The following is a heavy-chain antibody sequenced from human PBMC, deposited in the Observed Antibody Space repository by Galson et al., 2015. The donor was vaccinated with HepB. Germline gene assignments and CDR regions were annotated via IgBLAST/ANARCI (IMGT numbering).Heavy chain of an antibody. Sequence: SLRLSCAASGFTLSSFWMSWVRQAPGKGLEWVADIKEDGSEKYYVDSVEGRFSISRDNAENSLYLQMNSLRDEDTAVYYCARGDDCSGGGCYLNWYFDLWGRGTLVTVSS. D-gene: IGHD2-15*01. J-gene: IGHJ2*01. V-gene: IGHV3-7*01. CDR3: ARGDDCSGGGCYLNWYFDL. CDR2: IKEDGSEK. CDR1: GFTLSSFW.